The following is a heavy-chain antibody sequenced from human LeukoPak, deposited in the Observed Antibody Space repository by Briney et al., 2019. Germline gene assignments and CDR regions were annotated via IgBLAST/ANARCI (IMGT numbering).Heavy chain of an antibody. CDR1: GFIFSNYG. J-gene: IGHJ4*02. CDR3: ARDGFIEGATTTKGGFDY. CDR2: IYPGGST. Sequence: GGSLRLSCAASGFIFSNYGMHWVRQAPGKGLEWVSVIYPGGSTYYADSVKGRFIISRDNSKNTLYLQMNSLRVEDTAVYYCARDGFIEGATTTKGGFDYWGQGTLVTVSS. V-gene: IGHV3-66*01. D-gene: IGHD1-26*01.